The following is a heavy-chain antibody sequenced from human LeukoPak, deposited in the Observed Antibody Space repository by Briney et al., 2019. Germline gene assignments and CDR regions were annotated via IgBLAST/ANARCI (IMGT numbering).Heavy chain of an antibody. Sequence: GGSLRLSCAASGFTFSTYWMMWVRQAPGKGLEWVASIMQDGSQKYYVGSVKGRFTISRDNAKNSLYLQMNSLRAEDTAVYYCARYFNSNGYFSLRGDYWGQGTLVTVSS. CDR2: IMQDGSQK. CDR1: GFTFSTYW. CDR3: ARYFNSNGYFSLRGDY. D-gene: IGHD3-22*01. J-gene: IGHJ4*02. V-gene: IGHV3-7*01.